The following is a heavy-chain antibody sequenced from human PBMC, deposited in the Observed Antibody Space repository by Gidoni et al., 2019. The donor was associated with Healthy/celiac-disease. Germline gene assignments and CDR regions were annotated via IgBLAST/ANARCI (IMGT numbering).Heavy chain of an antibody. J-gene: IGHJ4*02. V-gene: IGHV4-38-2*01. D-gene: IGHD6-13*01. CDR2: ISHSGST. Sequence: QVQLQESGPGLVKPSETLSLTCAVSGYSISSGYYWGWIRQPPGKGLEWIGSISHSGSTYYNPSLKSRVTISVDTSKNQFSLKLSSVTAADTAVYYCARYHSSSWWSATNYYFDYWGQGTLVTVSS. CDR3: ARYHSSSWWSATNYYFDY. CDR1: GYSISSGYY.